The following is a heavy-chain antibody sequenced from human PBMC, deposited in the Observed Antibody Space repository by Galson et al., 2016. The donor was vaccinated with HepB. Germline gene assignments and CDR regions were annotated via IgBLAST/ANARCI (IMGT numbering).Heavy chain of an antibody. J-gene: IGHJ4*02. CDR1: SGSISSGDYF. D-gene: IGHD5-18*01. V-gene: IGHV4-30-4*01. CDR2: LYYSGRA. CDR3: ARGDSYAYVY. Sequence: TLSLTCTVSSGSISSGDYFWSWIRQPPGKALEWIGYLYYSGRAYYNPSLKSRVTISVDTSKNQFSLKLNSVTAADPAVYYCARGDSYAYVYWGQGTLVTVSS.